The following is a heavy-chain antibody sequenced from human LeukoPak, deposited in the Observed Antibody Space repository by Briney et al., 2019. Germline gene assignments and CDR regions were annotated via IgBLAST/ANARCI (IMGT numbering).Heavy chain of an antibody. Sequence: ASVKVSCKAAGYTFTSYDINWVRQATGRGLEWMGWMNPNCGNTGYAQKFQGRVTSTSNTTVSTAYMELSSLRSEDTAVYYCARFWDYDSSGYPPRNSFDIWGQGTMVTVSS. V-gene: IGHV1-8*03. D-gene: IGHD3-22*01. CDR3: ARFWDYDSSGYPPRNSFDI. CDR1: GYTFTSYD. J-gene: IGHJ3*02. CDR2: MNPNCGNT.